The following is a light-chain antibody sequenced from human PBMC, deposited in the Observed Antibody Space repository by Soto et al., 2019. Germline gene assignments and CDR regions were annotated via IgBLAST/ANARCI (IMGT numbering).Light chain of an antibody. CDR1: SSDVGYYNY. V-gene: IGLV2-14*01. CDR2: EVS. J-gene: IGLJ1*01. Sequence: QSALTQPASVSGSPGQSITISCTGTSSDVGYYNYVSWYQQHPGKAPKLMIYEVSYRPSGVSNRFSGSKSGNTASLTISGLQAEDEADYYCSSYTSSSTYVFGTGTTVTVL. CDR3: SSYTSSSTYV.